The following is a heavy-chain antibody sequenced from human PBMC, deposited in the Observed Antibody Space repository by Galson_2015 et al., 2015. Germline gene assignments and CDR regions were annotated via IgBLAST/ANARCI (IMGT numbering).Heavy chain of an antibody. CDR2: IKPDGSDR. CDR1: EFTFTNHW. CDR3: ARDFIAAGGLDV. V-gene: IGHV3-7*03. D-gene: IGHD3-16*02. Sequence: SLRLSCAASEFTFTNHWMNWVRQAPGKGLEWSANIKPDGSDRYYVDSVKGRFTISRDNAKNSLYLQMNSLRAEDTAVYYCARDFIAAGGLDVWGQGTTVTVS. J-gene: IGHJ6*02.